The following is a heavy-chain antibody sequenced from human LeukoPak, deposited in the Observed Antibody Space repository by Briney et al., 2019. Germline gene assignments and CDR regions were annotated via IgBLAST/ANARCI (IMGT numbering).Heavy chain of an antibody. CDR1: GFTFSSYS. V-gene: IGHV3-21*01. CDR2: ISSSSSYI. J-gene: IGHJ4*02. CDR3: ARGGGSYSRAFDY. D-gene: IGHD1-26*01. Sequence: GGSLTLSCAASGFTFSSYSMNWVRQAPGKGLEWVSSISSSSSYIYYADSVKGRFTISRDHAKNSLYLEMNSLRAEDTAVYYCARGGGSYSRAFDYWGQGTLVTVSS.